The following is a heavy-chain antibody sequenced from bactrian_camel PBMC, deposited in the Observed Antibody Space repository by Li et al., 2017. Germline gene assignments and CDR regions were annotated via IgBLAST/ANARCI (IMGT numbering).Heavy chain of an antibody. CDR3: ANVAMDGTGFGY. J-gene: IGHJ6*01. V-gene: IGHV3S53*01. CDR1: GDHRMVA. CDR2: LGDDGST. Sequence: HVQLVESGGGSAQTGGSLTLSCVVSGDHRMVAWFRQGQGPGTKREGVAGLGDDGSTTYADSVKGRFTISRDNAKNTLYLQLNSLKTEDTAMYYCANVAMDGTGFGYWGQGTQVTVS. D-gene: IGHD5*01.